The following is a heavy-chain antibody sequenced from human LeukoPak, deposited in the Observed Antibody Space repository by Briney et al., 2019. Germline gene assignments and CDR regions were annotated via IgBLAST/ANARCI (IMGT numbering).Heavy chain of an antibody. D-gene: IGHD3-10*01. CDR2: IYYSGGT. Sequence: SETLSLTCTVSGGSISSNGYYWAWFRQPPGKGLEWIGSIYYSGGTYYNPSLKSRVTISIDTSKNQFSLKLRSVTAADTAVYYCAKDLLYYSGSGSPLEYWGQGTLVTVSS. CDR1: GGSISSNGYY. CDR3: AKDLLYYSGSGSPLEY. V-gene: IGHV4-39*07. J-gene: IGHJ4*02.